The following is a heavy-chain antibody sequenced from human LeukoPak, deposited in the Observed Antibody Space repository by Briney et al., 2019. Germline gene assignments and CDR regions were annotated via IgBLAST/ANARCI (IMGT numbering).Heavy chain of an antibody. CDR2: ISWNSGSM. Sequence: GRSLRLSCAASGFTFDDYAMHWVRQAPGKGLEWVSGISWNSGSMDYADSVKGRFTISRDNSKDTLYLQMNSLRAEDTAVYYCARGTLTTVTNFDYWGQGTLVTVSS. J-gene: IGHJ4*02. CDR1: GFTFDDYA. D-gene: IGHD4-17*01. CDR3: ARGTLTTVTNFDY. V-gene: IGHV3-9*01.